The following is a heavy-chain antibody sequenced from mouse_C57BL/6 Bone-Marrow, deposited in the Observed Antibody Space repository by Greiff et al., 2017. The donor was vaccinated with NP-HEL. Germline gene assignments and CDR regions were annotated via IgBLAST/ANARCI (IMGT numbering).Heavy chain of an antibody. D-gene: IGHD1-1*01. CDR1: GFNIKNTY. CDR2: IDPANGNT. Sequence: VQLQQSVAELVRPGASVKLSCTASGFNIKNTYMHWVKQRPEQGPEWIGRIDPANGNTKYAPKFQGKATITADTSSNTAYLQLSSLTSEDTAIYYCADYYGSSYDWFAYWGQGTLVTVSA. CDR3: ADYYGSSYDWFAY. J-gene: IGHJ3*01. V-gene: IGHV14-3*01.